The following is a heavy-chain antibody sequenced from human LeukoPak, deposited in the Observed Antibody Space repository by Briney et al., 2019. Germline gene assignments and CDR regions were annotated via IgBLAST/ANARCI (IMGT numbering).Heavy chain of an antibody. J-gene: IGHJ6*03. Sequence: GASVKVSCKASGGTFSSYAISWVRQAPGQGLEWMGGIIPIFGTANYAQKFQGRVTITTDESTSTAYMELSSLRSEDTAVYYCARDVGITIFGAVRNYYYMDVWGKGTTVTVSS. CDR2: IIPIFGTA. V-gene: IGHV1-69*05. CDR3: ARDVGITIFGAVRNYYYMDV. D-gene: IGHD3-3*01. CDR1: GGTFSSYA.